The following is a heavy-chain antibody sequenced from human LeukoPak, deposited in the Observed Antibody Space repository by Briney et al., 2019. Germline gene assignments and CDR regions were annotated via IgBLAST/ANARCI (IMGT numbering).Heavy chain of an antibody. CDR1: GFTVSSNY. CDR3: ARDLGTMRGLGY. CDR2: ISSSGSTI. V-gene: IGHV3-48*03. J-gene: IGHJ4*02. D-gene: IGHD3-22*01. Sequence: PGGSLRLSCAASGFTVSSNYMNWVRQAPGKGLEWVSYISSSGSTIYYADSVKGRFTISRDNAKNSLYLQMNSLRAEDTAVYYCARDLGTMRGLGYWGQGTLVTVSS.